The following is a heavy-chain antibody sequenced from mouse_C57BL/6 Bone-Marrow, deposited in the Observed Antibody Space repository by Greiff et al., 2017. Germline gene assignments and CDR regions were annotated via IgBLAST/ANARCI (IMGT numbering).Heavy chain of an antibody. Sequence: EVKLVESGGGLVQPGGSLSLSCAASGFTFTDYYMSWVRQPPGKALEWLGFIRNKANGYTTEYSASVKGRFTISRDNSQSILYLQMNALRAEDSATYYCARYLSYNYGSSYDYAMDYWGQGTSVTVSS. D-gene: IGHD1-1*01. CDR2: IRNKANGYTT. J-gene: IGHJ4*01. CDR3: ARYLSYNYGSSYDYAMDY. CDR1: GFTFTDYY. V-gene: IGHV7-3*01.